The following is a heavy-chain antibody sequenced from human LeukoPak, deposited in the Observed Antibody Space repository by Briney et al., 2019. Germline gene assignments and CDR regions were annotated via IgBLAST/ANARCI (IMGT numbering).Heavy chain of an antibody. Sequence: GASVKVSCTVSGYTLRELSMHWVRQAPGKGLEWMGGYDPEDAETIYAQKFQGRVTMTEDTSTDTTYMELSSLTSEDTAVYYCARDRGLRGGNFVLWGQGTLVTVSS. J-gene: IGHJ4*02. V-gene: IGHV1-24*01. CDR2: YDPEDAET. CDR3: ARDRGLRGGNFVL. D-gene: IGHD3-10*01. CDR1: GYTLRELS.